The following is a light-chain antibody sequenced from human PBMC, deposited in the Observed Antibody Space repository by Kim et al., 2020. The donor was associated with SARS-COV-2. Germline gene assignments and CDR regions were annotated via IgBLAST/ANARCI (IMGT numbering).Light chain of an antibody. CDR3: QQYGGSPRT. CDR2: HAS. V-gene: IGKV3-20*01. Sequence: EIVLTQSPGTLSLSPGERATLSCRASQSVSSNYLAWYQQKPGQAPRLLIYHASRRATGIPDRFSGSGSGTDFTLTVSRLEPEDFAVYYCQQYGGSPRTFGQGTKLEI. J-gene: IGKJ2*01. CDR1: QSVSSNY.